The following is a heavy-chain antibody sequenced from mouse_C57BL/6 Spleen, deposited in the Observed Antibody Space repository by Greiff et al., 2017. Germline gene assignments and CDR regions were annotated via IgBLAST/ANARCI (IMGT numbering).Heavy chain of an antibody. CDR3: ARGGLGRAY. Sequence: QVQLQQSGAELVKPGASVKLSCKASGYTFTSYWMQWVKQRPGQGLEWIGEIDPSDSYTNYNQKFKGKATLTVDTSSSTAYMQLSSLTSEDSAVYYCARGGLGRAYWGQGTLVTVSA. J-gene: IGHJ3*01. CDR1: GYTFTSYW. CDR2: IDPSDSYT. V-gene: IGHV1-50*01. D-gene: IGHD3-3*01.